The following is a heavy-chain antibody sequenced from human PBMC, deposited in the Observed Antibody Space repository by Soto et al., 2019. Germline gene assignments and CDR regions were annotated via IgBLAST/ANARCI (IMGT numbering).Heavy chain of an antibody. Sequence: GGSLRLSCAASGFTFDDYAMHWVRQAPGKGLEWVSGISWNSGSIGYADSVKGRFTISRDNAKNSLYLQMNSLRAEDTALYYCAKDRWLRARYYFDYWGQGTLVTVSS. CDR3: AKDRWLRARYYFDY. V-gene: IGHV3-9*01. J-gene: IGHJ4*02. CDR2: ISWNSGSI. CDR1: GFTFDDYA. D-gene: IGHD5-12*01.